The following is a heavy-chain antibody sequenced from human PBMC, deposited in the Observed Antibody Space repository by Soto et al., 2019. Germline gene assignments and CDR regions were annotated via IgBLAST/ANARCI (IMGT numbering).Heavy chain of an antibody. CDR2: IYYTGST. D-gene: IGHD1-26*01. CDR1: GGSISNYY. J-gene: IGHJ4*02. V-gene: IGHV4-59*01. Sequence: SETLSLTCSVSGGSISNYYWSWIRQPPGKGLEWIGYIYYTGSTNYNPSLKSRVTISVDTSKNQFSLRLSSVTAADTAVYYCARDQSGGSLDSWGQGTQVTVSS. CDR3: ARDQSGGSLDS.